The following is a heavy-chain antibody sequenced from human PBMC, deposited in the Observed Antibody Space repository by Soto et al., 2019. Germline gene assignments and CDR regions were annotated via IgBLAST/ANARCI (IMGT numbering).Heavy chain of an antibody. D-gene: IGHD1-26*01. CDR3: ARTVGSAGWHDY. J-gene: IGHJ4*02. V-gene: IGHV4-61*05. Sequence: SETLSLTCTVSGDSISNNIYYWGWIRQPPGKGLEWIGCVHHTGSTNYNPSLKSRVTISLDTSKNQFSLKLRSVTSADTAIYYCARTVGSAGWHDYWGQGTLVTVSS. CDR1: GDSISNNIYY. CDR2: VHHTGST.